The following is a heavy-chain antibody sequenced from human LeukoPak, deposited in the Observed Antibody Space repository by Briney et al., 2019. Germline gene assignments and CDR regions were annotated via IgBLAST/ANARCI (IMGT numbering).Heavy chain of an antibody. Sequence: PGGSLRLSCAASGFTFSTYSMTWVRQAPGKGLEWVSSISSSSSYIYYADSLKGRFTISRDNAKNSLYLQMNSLRAEDTAVYYCARDSGGSGYDFFDYWGQGTLLTVSS. V-gene: IGHV3-21*01. CDR3: ARDSGGSGYDFFDY. D-gene: IGHD5-12*01. J-gene: IGHJ4*02. CDR1: GFTFSTYS. CDR2: ISSSSSYI.